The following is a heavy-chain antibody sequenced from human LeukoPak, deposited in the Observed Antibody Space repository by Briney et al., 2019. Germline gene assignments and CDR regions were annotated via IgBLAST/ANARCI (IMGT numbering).Heavy chain of an antibody. D-gene: IGHD4/OR15-4a*01. CDR3: ARDSYYGGHYSFFEH. V-gene: IGHV1-18*01. CDR2: IGPSNNYT. J-gene: IGHJ4*02. CDR1: GYTFTSYD. Sequence: ASVKVSCKASGYTFTSYDINWVRQATGQGLEWMGWIGPSNNYTEYEQKLQGRLTLTTDTSTTTAHMELRSLTFDDTAIYYCARDSYYGGHYSFFEHWGQGTLVTVSS.